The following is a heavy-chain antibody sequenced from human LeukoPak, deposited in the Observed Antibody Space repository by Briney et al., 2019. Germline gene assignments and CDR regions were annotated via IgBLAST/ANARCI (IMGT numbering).Heavy chain of an antibody. Sequence: SETLSLTCTVSGGSISSYYWGWIRQPPGKGLEWIGYIYYSGSTNYNPSLKSRVTISVDTSKNQFSLKLSSVTAADTAVYYCARSLWFGEWWFDPWGQGTLVTVSS. J-gene: IGHJ5*02. CDR1: GGSISSYY. D-gene: IGHD3-10*01. V-gene: IGHV4-59*01. CDR3: ARSLWFGEWWFDP. CDR2: IYYSGST.